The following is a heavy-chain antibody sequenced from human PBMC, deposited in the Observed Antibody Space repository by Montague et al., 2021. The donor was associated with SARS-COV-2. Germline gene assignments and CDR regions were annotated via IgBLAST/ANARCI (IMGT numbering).Heavy chain of an antibody. D-gene: IGHD3-9*01. CDR3: ARAAPWSFRDILTGYYYYYGMDV. CDR1: GDSISTDNW. J-gene: IGHJ6*02. CDR2: IYHTGST. Sequence: SETLSLTCVVSGDSISTDNWWTWVRLPPGKGLEWVGEIYHTGSTKYKPSLKSRVSMSVDKSWNQFSLRLTSVTAADTAVYYCARAAPWSFRDILTGYYYYYGMDVWGQGTTVTVSS. V-gene: IGHV4-4*02.